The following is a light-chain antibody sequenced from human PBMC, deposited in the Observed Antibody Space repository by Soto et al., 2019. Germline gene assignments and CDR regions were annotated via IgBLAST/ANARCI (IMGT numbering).Light chain of an antibody. CDR2: AAS. Sequence: AIQMTQSPSSLSASVGDRVTITCRASQDIRHHLAWYQQKPGTAPKVLISAASSLQTGVPSRFSGSGSGTDFTLNISSMKPEDFATYYCLQDFNFPFTFGQGTKLEVK. V-gene: IGKV1-6*01. J-gene: IGKJ2*01. CDR3: LQDFNFPFT. CDR1: QDIRHH.